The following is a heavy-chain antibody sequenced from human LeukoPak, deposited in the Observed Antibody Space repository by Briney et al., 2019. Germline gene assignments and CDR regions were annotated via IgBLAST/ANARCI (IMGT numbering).Heavy chain of an antibody. V-gene: IGHV3-23*01. D-gene: IGHD2-21*02. CDR1: GFTFSSYA. CDR2: ISGSGGST. J-gene: IGHJ3*02. CDR3: AKSYCGGDCYRPWGAFDI. Sequence: GGSLRLSCAASGFTFSSYAMSWVRQAPGKGLEWVSAISGSGGSTYYADSVKGRFTISRDNSKNTLYLQINSLRAEDTAVYYCAKSYCGGDCYRPWGAFDIWGQGTMVTVSS.